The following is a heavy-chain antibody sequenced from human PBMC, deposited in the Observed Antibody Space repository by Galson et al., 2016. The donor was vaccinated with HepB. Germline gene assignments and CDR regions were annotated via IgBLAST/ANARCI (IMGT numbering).Heavy chain of an antibody. D-gene: IGHD4-17*01. CDR3: GRDYPTMTDRYPYHVDV. CDR2: ITETGSFA. Sequence: SLRLSCAASGFTLSSSAMTWVRQAPGWGLEWVSAITETGSFAYYADYVRGRFTLSRDTSKNTVYLQMNYLRADDTALYYCGRDYPTMTDRYPYHVDVWGKGTAVTVSS. V-gene: IGHV3-23*01. J-gene: IGHJ6*04. CDR1: GFTLSSSA.